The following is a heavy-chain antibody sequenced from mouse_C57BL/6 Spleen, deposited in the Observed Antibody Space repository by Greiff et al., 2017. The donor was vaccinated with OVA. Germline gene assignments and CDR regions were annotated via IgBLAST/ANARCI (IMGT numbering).Heavy chain of an antibody. V-gene: IGHV1-80*01. Sequence: QVQLQQSGAELVKPGASVKISCKASGYAFSSYWMNWVKQRPGKGLEWIGQIYPGDGDTNYNEKFKGKATLTADKSSSTAYMQLSSLTSEDSAVYFWARNYGSPYWYFDDWGTGTTVTVSS. J-gene: IGHJ1*03. D-gene: IGHD1-1*01. CDR3: ARNYGSPYWYFDD. CDR1: GYAFSSYW. CDR2: IYPGDGDT.